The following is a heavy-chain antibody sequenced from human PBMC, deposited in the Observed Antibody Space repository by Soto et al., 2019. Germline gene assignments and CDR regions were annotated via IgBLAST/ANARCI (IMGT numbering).Heavy chain of an antibody. CDR1: GFTFSRYW. V-gene: IGHV3-74*01. Sequence: EVQLVESGGGLVQPGGSLRLSCAASGFTFSRYWMHWVRQAPGKGLEWVSRIAGEGISTNYADSVKGRFAASRDNAKNTVYLEISSLRAEDTAVYYCIRDLRRGALWGQGSLVTVSS. D-gene: IGHD5-12*01. J-gene: IGHJ4*02. CDR3: IRDLRRGAL. CDR2: IAGEGIST.